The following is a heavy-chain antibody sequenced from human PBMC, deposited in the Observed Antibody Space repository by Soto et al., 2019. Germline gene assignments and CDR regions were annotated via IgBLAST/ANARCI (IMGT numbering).Heavy chain of an antibody. CDR3: ARAAAGTMLY. Sequence: EVQLVESGGGLVQPGGSLRLSCAASGFTFSSYEMNWVRQAPGKGLEWVSYISSSGSTIYYADSVKGRFTISRDNAKNSLYLQMTSLRAEATAVYYCARAAAGTMLYWGQGTLVTVSS. D-gene: IGHD6-13*01. V-gene: IGHV3-48*03. CDR1: GFTFSSYE. J-gene: IGHJ4*02. CDR2: ISSSGSTI.